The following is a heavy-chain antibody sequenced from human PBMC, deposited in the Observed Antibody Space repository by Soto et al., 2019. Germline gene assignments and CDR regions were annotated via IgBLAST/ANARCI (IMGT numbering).Heavy chain of an antibody. CDR1: GFTFSNAW. CDR2: IKTKSDGATT. CDR3: TALTGTTMALDY. J-gene: IGHJ4*02. D-gene: IGHD1-7*01. V-gene: IGHV3-15*01. Sequence: SLRLSCAASGFTFSNAWMNWVRQAPGKGLEWVGRIKTKSDGATTDYAAPVKGRFTISRDDSRNTLYLQMNSLKAEDTAVYYCTALTGTTMALDYWGQGTLVTVSS.